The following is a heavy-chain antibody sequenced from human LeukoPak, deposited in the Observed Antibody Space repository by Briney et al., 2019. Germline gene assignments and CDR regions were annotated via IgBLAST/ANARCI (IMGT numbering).Heavy chain of an antibody. CDR3: ARRGLGGTTFK. D-gene: IGHD1-1*01. CDR2: INYSGST. V-gene: IGHV4-34*01. CDR1: GGSFSGYY. Sequence: PSETLSLTCGVYGGSFSGYYWSWIRQPPGKGLEWIGEINYSGSTNYNPSLKSRVTISVDTSKKQFSLKLSSVTAADTAVYYCARRGLGGTTFKWGQGTLVTVSS. J-gene: IGHJ4*02.